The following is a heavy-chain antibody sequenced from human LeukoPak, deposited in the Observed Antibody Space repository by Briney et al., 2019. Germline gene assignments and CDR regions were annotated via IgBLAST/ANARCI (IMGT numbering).Heavy chain of an antibody. V-gene: IGHV3-33*06. J-gene: IGHJ3*01. Sequence: GGALRLSCAASGVTFSSYGMHWVRQAPGKGVEGVAVIWYDGSNKYYADSVKGGLTISRDNSKNTLYLQMNSLRAEDTAVYYCAKDRWLWHWGQGTMVTVSS. CDR3: AKDRWLWH. CDR2: IWYDGSNK. D-gene: IGHD2-21*01. CDR1: GVTFSSYG.